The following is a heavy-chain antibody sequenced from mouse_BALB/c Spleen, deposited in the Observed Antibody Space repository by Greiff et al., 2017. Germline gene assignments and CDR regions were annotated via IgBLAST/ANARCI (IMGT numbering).Heavy chain of an antibody. V-gene: IGHV1-80*01. CDR2: IYPGDGDT. CDR1: GYAFSSYW. J-gene: IGHJ2*01. D-gene: IGHD3-2*01. Sequence: QVQLQQSGAELVRPGSSVKISCKASGYAFSSYWMNWVKQRPGQGLEWIGQIYPGDGDTNYNGKFKGKATLTADKSSSTANMQLSSLTSEDSAVYFCARDSSGDYWGQGTTLTVSS. CDR3: ARDSSGDY.